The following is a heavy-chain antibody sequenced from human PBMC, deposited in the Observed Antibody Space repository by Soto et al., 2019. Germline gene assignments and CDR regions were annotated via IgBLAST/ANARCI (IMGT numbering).Heavy chain of an antibody. CDR2: IYWNDDK. Sequence: QITLKESGPTLVKPTQTLTLTCTFSGFSLSTSGVGVGWIRQPPGKALEWLALIYWNDDKRYSPSLKSRLTITKDASKIQGVLTMTIMDPVDKATYYCAHLVAAIPFDYWGQGTLVTVSS. CDR3: AHLVAAIPFDY. CDR1: GFSLSTSGVG. J-gene: IGHJ4*02. D-gene: IGHD2-15*01. V-gene: IGHV2-5*01.